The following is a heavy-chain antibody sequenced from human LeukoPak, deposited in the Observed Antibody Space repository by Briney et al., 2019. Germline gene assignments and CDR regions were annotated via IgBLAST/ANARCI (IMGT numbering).Heavy chain of an antibody. Sequence: SETLSLTCTVSGGSISSGGYYWSWVRQPPGKGLEWIGEIYHSGSTNYNPSLKSRVTISVDKSKNQFSLTLSSVTAADTAVYYCARESSSTTTWGQGTLVTVSS. CDR1: GGSISSGGYY. J-gene: IGHJ5*02. V-gene: IGHV4-39*07. CDR3: ARESSSTTT. CDR2: IYHSGST. D-gene: IGHD2-2*01.